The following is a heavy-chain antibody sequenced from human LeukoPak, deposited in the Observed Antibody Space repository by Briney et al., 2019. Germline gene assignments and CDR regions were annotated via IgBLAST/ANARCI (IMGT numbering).Heavy chain of an antibody. CDR1: GYTFTGYY. D-gene: IGHD2-2*01. CDR2: INPNSGGT. CDR3: ARDRGLRYCSSTSCYAAMVRGVITVDAFDI. J-gene: IGHJ3*02. Sequence: GDSVKVSCTASGYTFTGYYMHWVRQAPGQGLEWMGWINPNSGGTNYAQKFQGRVTMTTDTSTSTAYMELRSLRSGDTAVYYCARDRGLRYCSSTSCYAAMVRGVITVDAFDIWGQGTMVTVSS. V-gene: IGHV1-2*02.